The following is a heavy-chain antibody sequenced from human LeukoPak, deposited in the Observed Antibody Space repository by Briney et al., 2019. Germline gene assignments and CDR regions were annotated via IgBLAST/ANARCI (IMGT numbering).Heavy chain of an antibody. J-gene: IGHJ4*02. CDR3: ARDDCSGGSCFLFDH. CDR2: IYYSGST. Sequence: PSETLSLTCTVSGGSISSYYWSWIRQPPGKGLEWIGYIYYSGSTNYNPSLKSRVTLSVDTSKNQFSLKLSSVTAADTAVYYCARDDCSGGSCFLFDHWGQGTLVTVSS. CDR1: GGSISSYY. V-gene: IGHV4-59*01. D-gene: IGHD2-15*01.